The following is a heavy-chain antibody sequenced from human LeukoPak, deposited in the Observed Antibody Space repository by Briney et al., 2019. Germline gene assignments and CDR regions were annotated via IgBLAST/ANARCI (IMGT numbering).Heavy chain of an antibody. V-gene: IGHV1-18*01. Sequence: GASVKVSCKASGYTFTSYGISWVRRAPGQGLEWMGWISTYNGNTDYAQKLQGRVTMTTDTSTSTAYMELRSLTSDDTAVYYCARSGSVGATTGDFDYWGQGTLVTVSS. CDR1: GYTFTSYG. CDR2: ISTYNGNT. CDR3: ARSGSVGATTGDFDY. D-gene: IGHD1-26*01. J-gene: IGHJ4*02.